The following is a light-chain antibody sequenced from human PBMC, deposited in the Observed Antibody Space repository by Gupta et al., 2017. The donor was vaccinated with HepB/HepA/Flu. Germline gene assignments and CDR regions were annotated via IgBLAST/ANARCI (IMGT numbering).Light chain of an antibody. Sequence: SYVLTQPLSVSAAPGNTARISCRGINIGNKSVHWYRQKPGQAPVLVVYDDSDRPSGIPERFSGSNSGNTATLTIDRVEAGDEADYYCQVWHKSRDHWDVVFGGGTKLTVL. CDR1: NIGNKS. V-gene: IGLV3-21*03. CDR2: DDS. CDR3: QVWHKSRDHWDVV. J-gene: IGLJ2*01.